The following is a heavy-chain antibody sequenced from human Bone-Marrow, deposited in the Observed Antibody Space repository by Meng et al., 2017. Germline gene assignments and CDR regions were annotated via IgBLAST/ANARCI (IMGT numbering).Heavy chain of an antibody. D-gene: IGHD2/OR15-2a*01. Sequence: QVQLVESGGGVVQPGRSLGLSCAASGFTFSGYAMHWVRQAPGKGLEWVALISHDGRNNYYADSVKGRFTISRDNSKNTLYLQMNSLRAEDTAVYYCAKDSYPQVIHYWGQGTLVTVSS. CDR2: ISHDGRNN. V-gene: IGHV3-30*07. CDR1: GFTFSGYA. J-gene: IGHJ4*02. CDR3: AKDSYPQVIHY.